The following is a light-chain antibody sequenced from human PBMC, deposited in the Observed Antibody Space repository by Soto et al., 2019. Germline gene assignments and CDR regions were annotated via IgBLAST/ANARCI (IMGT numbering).Light chain of an antibody. CDR1: SSEVGDYNY. CDR2: DVS. Sequence: QSVLTQPASVSGSPGQSITISCTGTSSEVGDYNYVSWYQHHPGEAPKLMIYDVSNRPSGVSNRFSGSKSGNTASLTISGLQPEDEADYYCSSYTTSNTRQIVFGTGTKVTVL. CDR3: SSYTTSNTRQIV. J-gene: IGLJ1*01. V-gene: IGLV2-14*03.